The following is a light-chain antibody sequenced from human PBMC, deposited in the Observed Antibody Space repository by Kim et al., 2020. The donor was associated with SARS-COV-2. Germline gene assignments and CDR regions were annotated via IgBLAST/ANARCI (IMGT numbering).Light chain of an antibody. Sequence: SVSPGESATLSGRASQSVSSNLAWYQQRPGQAPSLLISGASTRATGIPSRFSGSGSGTEFTLTISSLQSEDFAVYSCQQYNNWPYTFGQGTKLEI. CDR1: QSVSSN. CDR2: GAS. J-gene: IGKJ2*01. V-gene: IGKV3-15*01. CDR3: QQYNNWPYT.